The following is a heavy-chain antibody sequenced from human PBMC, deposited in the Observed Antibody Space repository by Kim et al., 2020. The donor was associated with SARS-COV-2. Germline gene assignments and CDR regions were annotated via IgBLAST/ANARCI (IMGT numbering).Heavy chain of an antibody. CDR3: TTDSSPTGTARYYGMDV. Sequence: VKGRITISRDESNNTLYLEMNSLKSEDTAVYYCTTDSSPTGTARYYGMDVWGQGTTVTVSS. J-gene: IGHJ6*02. V-gene: IGHV3-15*01. D-gene: IGHD1-1*01.